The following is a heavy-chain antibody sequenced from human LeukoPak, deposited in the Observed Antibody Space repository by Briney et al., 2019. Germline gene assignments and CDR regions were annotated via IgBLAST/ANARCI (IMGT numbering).Heavy chain of an antibody. V-gene: IGHV3-74*01. CDR1: GFTFSDYW. D-gene: IGHD6-6*01. CDR2: INTDGSTI. J-gene: IGHJ4*02. CDR3: VRDSGSRSSGIFDY. Sequence: GGSLRLSCAASGFTFSDYWLHWVRQAPGKGLVWVSRINTDGSTINYAGSVKGRFTISRDNARNSVSLLINSLRVDDTAVYYCVRDSGSRSSGIFDYWGQGALVTVSS.